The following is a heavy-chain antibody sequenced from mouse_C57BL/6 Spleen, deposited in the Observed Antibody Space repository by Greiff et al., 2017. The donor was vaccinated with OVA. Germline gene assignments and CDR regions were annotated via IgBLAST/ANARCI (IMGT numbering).Heavy chain of an antibody. CDR2: IYPGDGDT. V-gene: IGHV1-82*01. CDR3: ASPIYYGNYEAMDY. CDR1: GYAFSSSW. Sequence: QVQLQQSGPELVKPGASVKISCKASGYAFSSSWMNWVKQRPGKGLEWIGRIYPGDGDTNYNGKFKGKATLTADKSSSTAYMQLSILTSEDSAVYFCASPIYYGNYEAMDYWGQGTSVTVSS. D-gene: IGHD2-1*01. J-gene: IGHJ4*01.